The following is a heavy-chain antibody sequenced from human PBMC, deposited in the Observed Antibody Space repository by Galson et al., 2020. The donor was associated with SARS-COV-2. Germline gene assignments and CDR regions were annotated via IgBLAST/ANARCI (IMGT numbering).Heavy chain of an antibody. Sequence: GGSLRLSCKGSGYSFTSYWIGWVRQMPGKGLEWMGIIYPGDSDTRYSPSFQGQVTISADKSISTAYLQWSSLKASDTAMYYCARLLYGYSYGLYDYWGQGTLVTVSS. D-gene: IGHD5-18*01. V-gene: IGHV5-51*01. J-gene: IGHJ4*02. CDR2: IYPGDSDT. CDR3: ARLLYGYSYGLYDY. CDR1: GYSFTSYW.